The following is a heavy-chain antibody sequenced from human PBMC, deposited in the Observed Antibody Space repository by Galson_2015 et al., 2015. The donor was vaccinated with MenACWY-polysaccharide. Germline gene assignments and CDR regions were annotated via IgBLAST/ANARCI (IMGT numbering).Heavy chain of an antibody. CDR3: AHSGDYCSSTSCPKYFDS. D-gene: IGHD2-2*01. Sequence: PALVKPTQTLTLTCTFSGFSLSTRGVGVGWIRQPPGKALEWLALIYWDDDKRYSPSLKSRLTITKDTSKNQVVLTMTNMDHVDTATYYCAHSGDYCSSTSCPKYFDSWGQGTLVTVSS. J-gene: IGHJ4*02. CDR2: IYWDDDK. CDR1: GFSLSTRGVG. V-gene: IGHV2-5*02.